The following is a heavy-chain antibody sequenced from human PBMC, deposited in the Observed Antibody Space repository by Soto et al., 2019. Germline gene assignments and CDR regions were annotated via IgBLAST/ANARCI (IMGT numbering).Heavy chain of an antibody. CDR1: GGSIISYY. CDR2: IYYSGST. Sequence: SATLSLTCTVSGGSIISYYWSWILQPPGKGLEWIGYIYYSGSTNYNPSLKSRVTISVDTSKNQFSLKLSSVTAADTAVYYCARHAAVAGIYYFDYWGQGTLVTVS. J-gene: IGHJ4*02. V-gene: IGHV4-59*07. CDR3: ARHAAVAGIYYFDY. D-gene: IGHD6-19*01.